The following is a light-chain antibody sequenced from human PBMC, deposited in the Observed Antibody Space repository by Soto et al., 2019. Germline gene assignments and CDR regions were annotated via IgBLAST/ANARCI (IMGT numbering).Light chain of an antibody. CDR2: FNT. V-gene: IGLV1-40*01. CDR1: NSNIGADYV. J-gene: IGLJ3*02. CDR3: QSYDSSLNGLM. Sequence: QSVLTQPPSVSGAPGQRVTISCTGSNSNIGADYVVNWYHHFPGTAPKLLIYFNTDRPSGVPDRFSGSKSGSSASLAIAGLQPEDEADYYCQSYDSSLNGLMFGLGTKLTAL.